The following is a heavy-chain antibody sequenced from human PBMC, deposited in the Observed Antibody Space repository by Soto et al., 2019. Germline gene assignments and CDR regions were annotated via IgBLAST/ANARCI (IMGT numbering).Heavy chain of an antibody. CDR3: AREGINNYNEYYFDS. V-gene: IGHV3-21*02. J-gene: IGHJ4*02. CDR2: ISGSGNYT. CDR1: GFTFSTYS. D-gene: IGHD4-4*01. Sequence: EMQLVESGGGLVKPGGSLRLSCAASGFTFSTYSMNWVRQAPGKGLEWVSSISGSGNYTHYADFLRGRFTISRDNAKTSLYLQMNSLRAEDTAVYYCAREGINNYNEYYFDSWGQGTVVTVSS.